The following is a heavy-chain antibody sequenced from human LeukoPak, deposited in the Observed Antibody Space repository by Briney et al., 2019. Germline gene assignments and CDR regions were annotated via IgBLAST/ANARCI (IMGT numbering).Heavy chain of an antibody. CDR2: IYYSGST. CDR3: ARANSGYPGHFDY. V-gene: IGHV4-31*03. Sequence: TLSLTCTVSGGSISSGGYYWSWIRQHPGQGLEWIGYIYYSGSTYYNPSLKSRVTISVATSKNQFSLKLSSVTAADTAVYYCARANSGYPGHFDYWGQGTLVTVSS. CDR1: GGSISSGGYY. D-gene: IGHD3-22*01. J-gene: IGHJ4*02.